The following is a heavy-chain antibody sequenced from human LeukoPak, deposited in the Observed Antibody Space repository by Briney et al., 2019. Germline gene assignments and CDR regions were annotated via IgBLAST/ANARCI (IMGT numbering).Heavy chain of an antibody. Sequence: GGSLRLSCAASGFTFSSYSMNWVRQAPGKGLEWVSYISSSSSTIYYADSVKGRFTISRDNAKNSLYLQMSSLRAEDTAVYYCARDKRERLEAGFDYWGQGTLVTVSS. CDR2: ISSSSSTI. D-gene: IGHD1-1*01. J-gene: IGHJ4*02. V-gene: IGHV3-48*01. CDR1: GFTFSSYS. CDR3: ARDKRERLEAGFDY.